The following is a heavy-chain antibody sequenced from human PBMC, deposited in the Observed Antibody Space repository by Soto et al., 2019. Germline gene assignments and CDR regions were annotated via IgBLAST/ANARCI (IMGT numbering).Heavy chain of an antibody. Sequence: ASVKVSCTASGDSFTSYDISWVRQAPGQGLEWMGWISAYNGNTNYAQKLQGRVTMTTDTSTSTAYMELRSLRSDDTAVYYCARDQPIQGAAINYGMDVWGQGTTVTVSS. J-gene: IGHJ6*02. CDR1: GDSFTSYD. D-gene: IGHD6-25*01. CDR2: ISAYNGNT. V-gene: IGHV1-18*01. CDR3: ARDQPIQGAAINYGMDV.